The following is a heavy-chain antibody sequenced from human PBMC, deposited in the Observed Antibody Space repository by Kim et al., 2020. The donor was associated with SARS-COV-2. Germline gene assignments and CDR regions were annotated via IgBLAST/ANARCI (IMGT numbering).Heavy chain of an antibody. V-gene: IGHV4-31*03. J-gene: IGHJ4*02. CDR3: ARDGPHTAMVI. CDR1: GGSISSGGYY. CDR2: IYYSGST. D-gene: IGHD5-18*01. Sequence: SETLSLTCTVSGGSISSGGYYWSWIRQHPGKGLEWIGYIYYSGSTYYNPSLKSRVTISVDTSKNQFSLKLSSVTAADTAVYYCARDGPHTAMVIWGQGTLVTVSS.